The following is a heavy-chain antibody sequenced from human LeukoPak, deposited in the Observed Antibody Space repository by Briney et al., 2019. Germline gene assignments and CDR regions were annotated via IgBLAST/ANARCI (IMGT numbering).Heavy chain of an antibody. V-gene: IGHV4-39*07. CDR1: GGSISSSSYY. CDR2: IYYSGST. J-gene: IGHJ3*02. Sequence: SETLSLTCTVSGGSISSSSYYWGWIRQPPGKGLEWIGSIYYSGSTYYNPSLKSRVTISVDTSKNQFSLKLSSVTAADTAVYYCARDSFLVVSTGDAFDIWGQGTMVTVSS. D-gene: IGHD3-22*01. CDR3: ARDSFLVVSTGDAFDI.